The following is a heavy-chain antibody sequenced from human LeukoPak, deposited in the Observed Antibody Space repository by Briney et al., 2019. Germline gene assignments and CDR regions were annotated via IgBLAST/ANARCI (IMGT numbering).Heavy chain of an antibody. CDR1: GYSFTTHW. Sequence: GESLKISCKASGYSFTTHWIGWVRQMPGKGLECMGIIYPDDSDTKYSPSFQGQVTISADKSISTAFLQWSSLKASDTAMYYCASATGSYLYFDYWGQGTLVTVSS. J-gene: IGHJ4*02. CDR3: ASATGSYLYFDY. V-gene: IGHV5-51*01. D-gene: IGHD1-26*01. CDR2: IYPDDSDT.